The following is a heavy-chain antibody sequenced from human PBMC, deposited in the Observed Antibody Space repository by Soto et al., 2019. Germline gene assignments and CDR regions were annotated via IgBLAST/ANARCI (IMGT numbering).Heavy chain of an antibody. CDR3: ARLPSDRSGWYSSEN. CDR2: IYYSGST. V-gene: IGHV4-39*01. J-gene: IGHJ4*02. CDR1: GGSISSSSYY. Sequence: QLQLQESGPGLVKPSETLSLTCTVSGGSISSSSYYWGWIRQPPGKGLEWIGSIYYSGSTYYNPSLKSRVTISVDTSKNQFSLKLSSVTAADTAVYYCARLPSDRSGWYSSENWGQGTLVTVSS. D-gene: IGHD6-19*01.